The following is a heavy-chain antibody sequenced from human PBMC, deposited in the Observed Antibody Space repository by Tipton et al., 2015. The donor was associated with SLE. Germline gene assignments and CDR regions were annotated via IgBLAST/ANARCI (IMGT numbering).Heavy chain of an antibody. V-gene: IGHV4-59*01. Sequence: LRLSCTVSGGSISTYYWSWIRQSPGKGLEWIGYIYKSGSTHYHPSLRGRVTISVDASKNQFSLELISVTTADTAVYYCARRHFDTSGYYRGAFDIWGQGKMVTVSS. D-gene: IGHD3-22*01. CDR2: IYKSGST. J-gene: IGHJ3*02. CDR1: GGSISTYY. CDR3: ARRHFDTSGYYRGAFDI.